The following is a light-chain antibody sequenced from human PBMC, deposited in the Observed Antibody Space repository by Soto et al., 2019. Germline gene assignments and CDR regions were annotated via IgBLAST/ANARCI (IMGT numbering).Light chain of an antibody. CDR1: NSNIGDNT. CDR3: ASWDDSLDIYV. Sequence: QPVLTQPPSTSGTPGQRLDISCSGSNSNIGDNTVNWYQQLPGTAPRLLIYSSNQRPSGVPDRFSGSKSGTSASLAISGLQSDDEADYYCASWDDSLDIYVFGAGTQLTVL. CDR2: SSN. V-gene: IGLV1-44*01. J-gene: IGLJ1*01.